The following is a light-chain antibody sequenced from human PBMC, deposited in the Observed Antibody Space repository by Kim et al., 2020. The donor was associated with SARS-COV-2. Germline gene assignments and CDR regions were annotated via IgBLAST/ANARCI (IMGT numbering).Light chain of an antibody. CDR1: ALQKQY. CDR3: QSADSSGTWV. J-gene: IGLJ3*02. CDR2: NDS. Sequence: VSPGQTARLTCSGDALQKQYAYWYQQKPGQAPVVVIYNDSERPSGIPERFSGSSSGTTVTLTISGVQAEDEADYYCQSADSSGTWVFGGGTQLTVL. V-gene: IGLV3-25*03.